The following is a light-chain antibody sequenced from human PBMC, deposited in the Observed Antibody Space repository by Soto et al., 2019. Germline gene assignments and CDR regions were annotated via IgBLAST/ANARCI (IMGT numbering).Light chain of an antibody. V-gene: IGLV1-40*01. CDR3: QSYDSRLSVV. J-gene: IGLJ2*01. Sequence: QSVLTQPPSVSGAPGQRVTISCTGSSSNIGAGYDVHWYQQLPGTAPKLLIYGNSNRPSGVPDRFSGSKSGTSASLAITGLLAEDEADYYCQSYDSRLSVVFGGGTKLTV. CDR1: SSNIGAGYD. CDR2: GNS.